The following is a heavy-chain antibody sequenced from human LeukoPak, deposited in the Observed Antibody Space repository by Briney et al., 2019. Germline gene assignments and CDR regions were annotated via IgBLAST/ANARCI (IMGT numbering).Heavy chain of an antibody. CDR1: GGSISSYY. D-gene: IGHD5-24*01. CDR2: IYYSGST. V-gene: IGHV4-59*01. Sequence: KPSETLSLTCTVSGGSISSYYWNRIRQPPGKGLEWIGYIYYSGSTNYNPSLKSRVTISVDTSKNQFSLKLSSVTAADTAVYYCAGRLWRRDGYNLSAFDIRGQGTMVTVSS. CDR3: AGRLWRRDGYNLSAFDI. J-gene: IGHJ3*02.